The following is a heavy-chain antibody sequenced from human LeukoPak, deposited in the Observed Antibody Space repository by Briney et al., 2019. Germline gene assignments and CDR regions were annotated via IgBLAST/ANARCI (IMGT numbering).Heavy chain of an antibody. J-gene: IGHJ4*02. CDR3: AKGGQYYDFWRFNY. V-gene: IGHV3-23*01. CDR1: GFSFSIYA. CDR2: ISGNGAST. Sequence: GGSLRLSCAASGFSFSIYAMSWVRQAPGKGLEWVSSISGNGASTYYGDSVKGRFTISRDNSKNTVYVQMNSLRDEDTAVYYCAKGGQYYDFWRFNYWGRGTLVTVSS. D-gene: IGHD3-3*01.